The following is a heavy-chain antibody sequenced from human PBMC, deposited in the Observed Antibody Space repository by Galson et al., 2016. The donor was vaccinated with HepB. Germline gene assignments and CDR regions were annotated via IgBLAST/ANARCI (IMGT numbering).Heavy chain of an antibody. Sequence: SLRLSCAASGFTFSDAWMSLVRQAPGKGLEWVGRIKSKTDGGTTDYAAPVKGRFTISRDDSKNTLYLQMNSLKTEDTAVYYCTAGSGLRYFDWLLPFDYWGQGTLVTVSS. CDR3: TAGSGLRYFDWLLPFDY. CDR1: GFTFSDAW. D-gene: IGHD3-9*01. J-gene: IGHJ4*02. V-gene: IGHV3-15*01. CDR2: IKSKTDGGTT.